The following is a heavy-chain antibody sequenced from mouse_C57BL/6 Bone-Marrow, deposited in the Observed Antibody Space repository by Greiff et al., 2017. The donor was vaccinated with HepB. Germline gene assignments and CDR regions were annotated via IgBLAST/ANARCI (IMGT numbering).Heavy chain of an antibody. CDR1: GFTFNTYA. CDR3: VLITTVVARAY. Sequence: EVQLVESGGGLVQPKGSLKLSCAASGFTFNTYAMHWVRQAPGKGLEWVARLRSKSSNYATYYADSVKDRFTISRDDSQSMLYLQMNNLKTEDTAMYYCVLITTVVARAYWGQGTLVTVSA. CDR2: LRSKSSNYAT. D-gene: IGHD1-1*01. V-gene: IGHV10-3*01. J-gene: IGHJ3*01.